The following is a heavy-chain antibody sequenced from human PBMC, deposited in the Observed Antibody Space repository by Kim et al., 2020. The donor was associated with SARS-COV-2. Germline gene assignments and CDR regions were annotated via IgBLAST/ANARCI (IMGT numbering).Heavy chain of an antibody. D-gene: IGHD3-22*01. V-gene: IGHV3-23*01. CDR1: GFTFSSYA. J-gene: IGHJ3*02. CDR2: ISGSGGST. Sequence: GGSLRLSCAASGFTFSSYAMSWVRQAPGKGLEWVSAISGSGGSTYYADSVKGRFTISRDNSKNTLCLQMNSLRAEDTAVYYCAKVITMIVVEIDAFDIWGQGTMVTVSS. CDR3: AKVITMIVVEIDAFDI.